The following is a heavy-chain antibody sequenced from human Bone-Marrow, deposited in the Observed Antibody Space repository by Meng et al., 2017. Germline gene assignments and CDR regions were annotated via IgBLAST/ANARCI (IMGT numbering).Heavy chain of an antibody. V-gene: IGHV3-20*04. CDR2: FNWNGDNT. CDR1: GFTSDDYG. D-gene: IGHD5-12*01. CDR3: ARDLYIRDIVATIWGKGLYYYYGMDV. Sequence: GGSLRLSCAASGFTSDDYGMSWVRQVPGKGLEWVAGFNWNGDNTGYADSVKGRFTISRDNAKNSLYLQMNSLRAEDTAVYYCARDLYIRDIVATIWGKGLYYYYGMDVWGQGTTVTVSS. J-gene: IGHJ6*02.